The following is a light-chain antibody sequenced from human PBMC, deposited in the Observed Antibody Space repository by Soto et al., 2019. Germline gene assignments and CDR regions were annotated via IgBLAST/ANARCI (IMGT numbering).Light chain of an antibody. CDR1: QVITNY. V-gene: IGKV1-33*01. Sequence: DIQLTQSASSLSASVGDRVTITCQASQVITNYLNWYQQKPGKAPKLLIYDISTVEIEVPSRFGGSGSGTHFTFTLTGLQPEDIATYYCQQYENLPYTFGQGTKVDIK. CDR2: DIS. J-gene: IGKJ2*01. CDR3: QQYENLPYT.